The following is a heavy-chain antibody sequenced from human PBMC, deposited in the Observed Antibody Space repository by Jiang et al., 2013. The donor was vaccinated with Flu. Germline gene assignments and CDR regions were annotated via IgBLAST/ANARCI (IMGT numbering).Heavy chain of an antibody. CDR2: IDPADSYS. CDR1: GYSFTSYW. D-gene: IGHD3-10*01. Sequence: GAEVKKPGESLRISCKGSGYSFTSYWISWLRQMPGKGLEWMGRIDPADSYSNYSPSFQGHVNISVDRSITTAYLQWSSLKASDSAIYYCARRNGASAHQRSLPGNNWFDPWGQGTLVTVS. CDR3: ARRNGASAHQRSLPGNNWFDP. V-gene: IGHV5-10-1*01. J-gene: IGHJ5*02.